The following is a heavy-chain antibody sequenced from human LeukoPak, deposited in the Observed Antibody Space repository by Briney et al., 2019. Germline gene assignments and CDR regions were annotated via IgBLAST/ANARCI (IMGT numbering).Heavy chain of an antibody. CDR1: GYTFTSFD. J-gene: IGHJ5*02. V-gene: IGHV1-8*01. CDR2: VNPNSGNT. Sequence: GASVKVSCKASGYTFTSFDINWVRQATGQGLEWMGWVNPNSGNTGYAQKFQGRVTMTRNTSISTAYMELSSLRSEDTAVYFCAGAYNWNYYSWGQGTLVTVSS. D-gene: IGHD1-7*01. CDR3: AGAYNWNYYS.